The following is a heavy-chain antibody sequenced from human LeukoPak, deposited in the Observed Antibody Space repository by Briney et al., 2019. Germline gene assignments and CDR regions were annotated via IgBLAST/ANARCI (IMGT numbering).Heavy chain of an antibody. CDR3: ARRRSLRLYSSGWSNFDY. CDR2: INHSGST. Sequence: SETLSLTCAVYGGSFSGYYWSWIRQPPGKGLEWIGEINHSGSTNYNPSLKSRVTISVDTSKNQFSLKLSSVTAADTAVYYCARRRSLRLYSSGWSNFDYWGQGTLVTVSS. D-gene: IGHD6-19*01. CDR1: GGSFSGYY. J-gene: IGHJ4*02. V-gene: IGHV4-34*01.